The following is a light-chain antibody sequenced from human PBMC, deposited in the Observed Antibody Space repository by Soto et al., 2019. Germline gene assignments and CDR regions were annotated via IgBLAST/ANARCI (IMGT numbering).Light chain of an antibody. CDR3: QQYAYSPPHS. CDR1: QSLGTDY. V-gene: IGKV3-20*01. J-gene: IGKJ2*03. Sequence: DIVLTQSPGTLSLSPGERATLSCRASQSLGTDYLAWYQQKPGQAPRLLIYDASRRATGIPVRFSGSGSGADFTLTISTLEPEDFAVYYCQQYAYSPPHSFGQETKLEIK. CDR2: DAS.